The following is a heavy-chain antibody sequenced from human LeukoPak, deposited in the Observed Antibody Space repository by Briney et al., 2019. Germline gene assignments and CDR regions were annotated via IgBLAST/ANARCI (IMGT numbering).Heavy chain of an antibody. CDR2: IYYSGST. CDR1: GGSISSSNYY. Sequence: PSETLTLTCAVSGGSISSSNYYWGWIRQPQGKGLEWIGSIYYSGSTYYNPCLESRGTISVDTTNNQFSLKLSSVTAAETAVYYCVGGEAAAGQIDYWGQGTLVTVSS. J-gene: IGHJ4*02. D-gene: IGHD6-13*01. CDR3: VGGEAAAGQIDY. V-gene: IGHV4-39*01.